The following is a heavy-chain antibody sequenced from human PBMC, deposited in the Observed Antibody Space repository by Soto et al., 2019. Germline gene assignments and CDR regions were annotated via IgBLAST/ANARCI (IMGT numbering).Heavy chain of an antibody. CDR1: GASIRSGGFY. D-gene: IGHD5-12*01. CDR2: IYYTGRT. J-gene: IGHJ4*02. CDR3: ARIEMASIK. Sequence: SETLSLTCSVSGASIRSGGFYWSWLRQSPGKGLEWIGHIYYTGRTFVSPSLKGRLTISLDTSKNQFSLDLSSVTAADTAMYYCARIEMASIKWGRGTLVTVSS. V-gene: IGHV4-31*03.